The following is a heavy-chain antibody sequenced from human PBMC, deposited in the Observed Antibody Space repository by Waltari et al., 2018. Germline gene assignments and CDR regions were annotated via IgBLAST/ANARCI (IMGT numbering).Heavy chain of an antibody. CDR1: GYSLHDLS. V-gene: IGHV1-24*01. CDR3: HGTGLQPYKYGMDV. CDR2: FDPEEGET. J-gene: IGHJ6*02. D-gene: IGHD4-4*01. Sequence: HVQLVQSGAEVKKPGASVKVSCKVSGYSLHDLSMHWVRQAPGKGLEWMGGFDPEEGETIYARKLQGRVTVTEDTSTDTAFMELSSLRSEDTAVYYCHGTGLQPYKYGMDVWGQGTTVTVSS.